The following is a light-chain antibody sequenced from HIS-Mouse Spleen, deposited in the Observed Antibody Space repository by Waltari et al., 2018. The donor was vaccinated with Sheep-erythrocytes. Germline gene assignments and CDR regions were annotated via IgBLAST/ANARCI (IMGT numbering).Light chain of an antibody. J-gene: IGLJ3*02. V-gene: IGLV2-23*01. CDR1: SSDVGSYNL. Sequence: QSALTQPASVSGSPGQSITISCTGTSSDVGSYNLVSWYQQHPAKAPQLIIYEGRKRPSGFSNRFSGSKSGNTASLTISGLQAEDEADYYCCSYAGSSTPWVFGGGTKLTVL. CDR2: EGR. CDR3: CSYAGSSTPWV.